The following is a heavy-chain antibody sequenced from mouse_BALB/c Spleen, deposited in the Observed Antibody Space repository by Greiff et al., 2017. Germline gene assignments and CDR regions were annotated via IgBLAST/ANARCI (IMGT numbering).Heavy chain of an antibody. D-gene: IGHD1-1*01. Sequence: VQLQQSGPELVKPGASVKISCKASGYSFTGYYMHWVKQSHVKSLEWIGRINPYNGATSYNQNFKDKASLTVDKSSSTAYMELHSLTSEDSAVYYCARLLRSHFDYWGQGTTLTVSS. CDR1: GYSFTGYY. CDR3: ARLLRSHFDY. J-gene: IGHJ2*01. V-gene: IGHV1-31*01. CDR2: INPYNGAT.